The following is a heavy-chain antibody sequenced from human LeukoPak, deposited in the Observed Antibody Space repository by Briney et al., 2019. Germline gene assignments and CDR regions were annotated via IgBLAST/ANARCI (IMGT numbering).Heavy chain of an antibody. V-gene: IGHV3-15*01. Sequence: GGSLRLSCVGSGFTFSDAWMSWVRQAPGKGLEWVGRIKSKCDGGTIDYAAPSKGRFTISRDDSRNTLHLQMNSLKTEDTAVYYCTTRRQDGWWGQGTLVTVS. CDR1: GFTFSDAW. D-gene: IGHD2-15*01. CDR2: IKSKCDGGTI. J-gene: IGHJ4*02. CDR3: TTRRQDGW.